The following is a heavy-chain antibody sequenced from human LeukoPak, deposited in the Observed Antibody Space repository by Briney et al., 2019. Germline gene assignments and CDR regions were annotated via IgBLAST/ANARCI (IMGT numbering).Heavy chain of an antibody. CDR2: IYYSGST. D-gene: IGHD3-10*01. CDR1: GGSISSSSYY. J-gene: IGHJ6*03. V-gene: IGHV4-39*01. CDR3: ARARSGLLWFGELLPQRPMDV. Sequence: PSETLSLTCTVSGGSISSSSYYWGWIRQPPGKGLEWIGSIYYSGSTYYNPSLKSRVTMSVDTSKNQFSLKLSSVTAADTAVYYCARARSGLLWFGELLPQRPMDVWGKGTTVTVSS.